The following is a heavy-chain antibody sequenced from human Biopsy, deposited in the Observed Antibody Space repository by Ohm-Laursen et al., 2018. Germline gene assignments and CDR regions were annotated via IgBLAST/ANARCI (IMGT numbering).Heavy chain of an antibody. CDR2: ISPSGATT. J-gene: IGHJ6*02. CDR3: ARAGVGSDGTDSYYYGMDV. D-gene: IGHD5-24*01. Sequence: ASVKVSCKASGNTFATYHIHWVRQAPGQGLEWMGVISPSGATTSFSQKFQGRITMTRDTSTGTVYMDLNSLGSEDTAAYYCARAGVGSDGTDSYYYGMDVWGPGTTITVSS. CDR1: GNTFATYH. V-gene: IGHV1-46*01.